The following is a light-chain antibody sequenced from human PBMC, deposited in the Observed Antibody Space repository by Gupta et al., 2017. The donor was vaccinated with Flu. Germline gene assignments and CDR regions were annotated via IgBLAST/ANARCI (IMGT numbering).Light chain of an antibody. CDR3: AAWDDSLSGWV. CDR2: RNN. Sequence: SVLTPPSSASGTPGQRGPLSCSGSSSISGRNYVYWYQQLPGTAPKLLIYRNNHRPSGVPDRCSGSKSGTSASLAISGLRSEDEADYYCAAWDDSLSGWVFGGGTKLTVL. J-gene: IGLJ3*02. V-gene: IGLV1-47*01. CDR1: SSISGRNY.